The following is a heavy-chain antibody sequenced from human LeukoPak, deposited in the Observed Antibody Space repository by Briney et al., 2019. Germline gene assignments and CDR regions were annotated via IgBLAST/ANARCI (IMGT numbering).Heavy chain of an antibody. CDR1: GGTFSSYA. CDR2: IIPIFGTA. D-gene: IGHD2-15*01. CDR3: ARGSRGNFDY. V-gene: IGHV1-69*05. Sequence: GASVKVSCKASGGTFSSYAISWVRQAPGQGLEWMGGIIPIFGTANYAQKLQGRVTMTTDTSTSTAYMELRSLRSDDTAVYYCARGSRGNFDYWGQGTLVTVSS. J-gene: IGHJ4*02.